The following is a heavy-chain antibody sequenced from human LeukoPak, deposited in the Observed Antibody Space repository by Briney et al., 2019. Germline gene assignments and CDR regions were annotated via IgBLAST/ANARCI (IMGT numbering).Heavy chain of an antibody. Sequence: ASVKVSCKTSGNTFTGYYIHWVRQAPGQGLEWVGRINPNSGDTKYAPKFQGRVTITRDTSISTIYMELSSLRSDDTAVYYCAREYYDSSEFDSWGQGTLVTVSS. V-gene: IGHV1-2*06. CDR2: INPNSGDT. D-gene: IGHD3-22*01. CDR1: GNTFTGYY. J-gene: IGHJ4*02. CDR3: AREYYDSSEFDS.